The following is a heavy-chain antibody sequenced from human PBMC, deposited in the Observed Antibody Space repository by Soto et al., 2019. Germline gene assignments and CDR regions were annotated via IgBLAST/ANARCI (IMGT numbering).Heavy chain of an antibody. CDR3: ASPGVVVAATRFPAFDY. J-gene: IGHJ4*02. CDR2: IIPIFGTA. V-gene: IGHV1-69*13. D-gene: IGHD2-15*01. CDR1: GGTFSSYA. Sequence: SVKVSCKASGGTFSSYAISWVRQAPGQGLEWMGGIIPIFGTANYAQKFQGRATITADESTSTAYMELSSLRSEDTAVYYCASPGVVVAATRFPAFDYWGQGTMVTVSS.